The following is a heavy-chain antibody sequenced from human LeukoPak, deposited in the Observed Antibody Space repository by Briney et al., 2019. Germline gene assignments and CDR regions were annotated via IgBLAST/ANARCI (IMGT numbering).Heavy chain of an antibody. CDR2: IYYSGST. CDR1: GGSISSGGYS. V-gene: IGHV4-30-4*07. D-gene: IGHD3-22*01. J-gene: IGHJ3*02. CDR3: ARTEWYYDSSGYYYFNAFDI. Sequence: SETLSLTCAVSGGSISSGGYSWSWIRQPPGKGLEWIGYIYYSGSTYYNPSLKSRVTTSVDTSKNQFSLKLSSVTAADTAVYYCARTEWYYDSSGYYYFNAFDIWGQGTMVTVSS.